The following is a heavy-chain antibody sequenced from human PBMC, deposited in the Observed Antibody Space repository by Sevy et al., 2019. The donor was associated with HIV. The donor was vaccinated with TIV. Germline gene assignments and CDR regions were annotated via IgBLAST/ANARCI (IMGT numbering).Heavy chain of an antibody. V-gene: IGHV1-2*06. CDR2: INPNSGGT. J-gene: IGHJ5*02. CDR1: GYTFTGYY. D-gene: IGHD6-13*01. CDR3: ARTPARIAAAGTINWFDP. Sequence: ASVKVSCKASGYTFTGYYMHWVRQAPGQGLEWMGRINPNSGGTNYAQKFQGRVTMTRDTSISTAYMDLSRLRSDDTAGYYCARTPARIAAAGTINWFDPWGQGTLVTVSS.